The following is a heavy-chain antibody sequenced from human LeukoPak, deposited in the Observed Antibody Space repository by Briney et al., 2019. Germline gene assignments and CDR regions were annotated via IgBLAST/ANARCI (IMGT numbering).Heavy chain of an antibody. V-gene: IGHV1-8*01. D-gene: IGHD3-22*01. Sequence: ASVKVSCKASGYTFTSYDINWLRQATAQGLEWMGWMNPNSGNTGYAQKFQGRVTMTRNTSISTAYMELSSLRSEDTAVYYCARARCGSGSWDCAFDIWGQGTMVTVPS. CDR2: MNPNSGNT. J-gene: IGHJ3*02. CDR1: GYTFTSYD. CDR3: ARARCGSGSWDCAFDI.